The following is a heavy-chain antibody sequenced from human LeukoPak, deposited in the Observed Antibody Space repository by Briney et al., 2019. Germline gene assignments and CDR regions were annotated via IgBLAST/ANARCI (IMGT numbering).Heavy chain of an antibody. J-gene: IGHJ4*02. CDR2: IDSSRKAI. Sequence: AGGSLRLSCAVSGFTFSDYYMGWIRQAPGKGLEWISYIDSSRKAIYYADSVRGRFTISRDNAKNSLFLQMNSLRTEDTAVYYCARHDYYGSGSYYRGAPVDYWGQGTLVTVSS. D-gene: IGHD3-10*01. V-gene: IGHV3-11*04. CDR1: GFTFSDYY. CDR3: ARHDYYGSGSYYRGAPVDY.